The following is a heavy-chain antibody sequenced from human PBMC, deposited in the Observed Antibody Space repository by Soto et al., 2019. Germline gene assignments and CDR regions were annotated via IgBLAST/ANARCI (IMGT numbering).Heavy chain of an antibody. V-gene: IGHV3-7*01. D-gene: IGHD3-3*01. CDR3: ARTILGVVTHSSYMDV. CDR2: IKQDGNDL. CDR1: GFTFSSYW. Sequence: EVQLVESGGGLVQPGGSLRLSCAASGFTFSSYWMSWVRQAPEKGLEWVATIKQDGNDLYFVDSVKGRFTISRDNAKNSLYLHMSSLRAEDTGVYYCARTILGVVTHSSYMDVWGKGSTVSVSS. J-gene: IGHJ6*03.